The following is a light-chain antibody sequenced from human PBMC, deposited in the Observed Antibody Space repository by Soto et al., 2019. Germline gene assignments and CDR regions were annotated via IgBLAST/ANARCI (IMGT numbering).Light chain of an antibody. CDR2: DAS. V-gene: IGKV1-5*01. J-gene: IGKJ1*01. Sequence: DIQITQTNSTLSASVGHRLTITWRASQSVSWWLAWYQQKPGKAPKLLIYDASTLESGVPLRFSGSGSGTEFTLTISSLQPDDVATYYCQQYNNFRWTFGQVTKV. CDR3: QQYNNFRWT. CDR1: QSVSWW.